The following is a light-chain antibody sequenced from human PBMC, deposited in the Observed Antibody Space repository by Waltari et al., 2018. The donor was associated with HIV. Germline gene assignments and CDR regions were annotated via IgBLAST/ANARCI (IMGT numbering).Light chain of an antibody. J-gene: IGKJ2*01. V-gene: IGKV1-12*01. Sequence: DILLTQSPSSVSASIGDRVTITCRASHEISTWLAWFQQRPGRAPRALIFAASNLQGGVPSRFSGSGSGADFTLTISSLQPEDFGTYYCQQTYTFPFTFGQGTNLEIK. CDR2: AAS. CDR1: HEISTW. CDR3: QQTYTFPFT.